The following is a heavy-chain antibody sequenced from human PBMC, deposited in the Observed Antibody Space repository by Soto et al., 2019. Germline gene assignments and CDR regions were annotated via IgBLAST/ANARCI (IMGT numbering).Heavy chain of an antibody. CDR2: IYYSGST. CDR1: GGSISSSSYY. D-gene: IGHD1-1*01. V-gene: IGHV4-39*02. J-gene: IGHJ6*04. CDR3: AREGTVYYYYGMDV. Sequence: ASETLSLTCFVSGGSISSSSYYWDWIRQPPGKGLEWIGSIYYSGSTYYNPSLKSRVTISVDTSKNQFSLKLSSVTAADTAVYYCAREGTVYYYYGMDVWGKGPTVTVSS.